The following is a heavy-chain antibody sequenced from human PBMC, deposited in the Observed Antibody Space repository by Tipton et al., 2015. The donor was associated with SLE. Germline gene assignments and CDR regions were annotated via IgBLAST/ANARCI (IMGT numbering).Heavy chain of an antibody. D-gene: IGHD6-13*01. J-gene: IGHJ6*02. CDR3: ARERAPGRDSSSWFPGGMDV. Sequence: TLSLTCTVSGYSISSGYYWSWIRQPPGKGLEWIGYIYTSGSTNYNPSLKSRVTISVDTSKNQFSLKLSSVTAADTAVYYCARERAPGRDSSSWFPGGMDVWGQGTTVTVSS. CDR1: GYSISSGYY. V-gene: IGHV4-61*01. CDR2: IYTSGST.